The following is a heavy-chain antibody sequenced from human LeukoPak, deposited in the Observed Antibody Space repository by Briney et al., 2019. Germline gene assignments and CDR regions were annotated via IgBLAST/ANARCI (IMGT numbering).Heavy chain of an antibody. J-gene: IGHJ3*02. D-gene: IGHD2/OR15-2a*01. V-gene: IGHV1-69*05. CDR3: ASSFLPGAFDI. CDR1: GGTFSSYA. Sequence: ASVKVSCKASGGTFSSYAISWVRQAPGQGLEWMGGIIPIFGTANYAQKLQGRVTMTTDTSTSTAYMELRSLRSDDTAVYYCASSFLPGAFDIWGQGTMVTVSS. CDR2: IIPIFGTA.